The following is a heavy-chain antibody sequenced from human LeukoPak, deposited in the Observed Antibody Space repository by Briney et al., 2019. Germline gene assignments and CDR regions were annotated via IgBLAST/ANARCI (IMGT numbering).Heavy chain of an antibody. CDR1: GFTFSSYA. D-gene: IGHD3-10*02. Sequence: GGSLRLSCAAFGFTFSSYAMSWVRQAPGKGLEWVSAISGSGGSTYYADSVKGRFTISRDNSKNTLYLQMNSLRAEDTAVYYCAGEAKFGETNGMDVWGQGTTVTVSS. CDR2: ISGSGGST. CDR3: AGEAKFGETNGMDV. V-gene: IGHV3-23*01. J-gene: IGHJ6*02.